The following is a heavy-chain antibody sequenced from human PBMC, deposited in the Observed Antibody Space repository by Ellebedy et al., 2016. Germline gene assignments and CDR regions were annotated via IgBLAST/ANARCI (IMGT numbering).Heavy chain of an antibody. Sequence: GESLKISCAASGFTFSSYAISWVRQAPGKGLEWVSAISGSGGDTIYYADSVKGRFTISRDNAKKSLYLQLNSLRDEDTAVYYCARESSIPGDYRFDCWGQGTLVTVSS. CDR3: ARESSIPGDYRFDC. D-gene: IGHD4-17*01. V-gene: IGHV3-23*01. J-gene: IGHJ4*02. CDR2: ISGSGGDTI. CDR1: GFTFSSYA.